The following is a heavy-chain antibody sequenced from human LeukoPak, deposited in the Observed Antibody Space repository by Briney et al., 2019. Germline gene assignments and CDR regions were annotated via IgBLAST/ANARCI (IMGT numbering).Heavy chain of an antibody. V-gene: IGHV3-74*01. CDR3: ARDQPRNRNWFDP. CDR1: GFTFSSYW. Sequence: GGSLRLSCAASGFTFSSYWMHWVRQAPGKGLVWVSRINSDESTTNYADSVKGRFTISRDNAKNTVYLQMNSLRAEDTAVYYCARDQPRNRNWFDPWGQGTLVTVSP. D-gene: IGHD2/OR15-2a*01. CDR2: INSDESTT. J-gene: IGHJ5*02.